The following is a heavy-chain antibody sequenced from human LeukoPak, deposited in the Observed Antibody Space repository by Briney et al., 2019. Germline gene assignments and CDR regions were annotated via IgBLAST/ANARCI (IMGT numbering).Heavy chain of an antibody. CDR3: ARDRSVVVPAHYYYYGMDV. CDR1: GYTFTSYG. V-gene: IGHV1-18*04. J-gene: IGHJ6*04. Sequence: GASVKVSCKASGYTFTSYGISWVRQAPGQGLEWMGWISAYNGNTNYAQKLQGRVTMTTDTSTSTAYMELRSLRSDDTAVYYRARDRSVVVPAHYYYYGMDVWGKGTTVTVSS. D-gene: IGHD2-2*01. CDR2: ISAYNGNT.